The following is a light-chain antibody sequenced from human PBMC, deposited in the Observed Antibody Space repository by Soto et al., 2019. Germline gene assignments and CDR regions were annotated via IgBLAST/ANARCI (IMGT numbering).Light chain of an antibody. Sequence: DIQMTQSPSTLSASVGDRVTITGRASQSISSWLAWYQQKPGKAPKLLIYDASSLESGVPSRFSGSGSGTEFTLTISSLQPDDFATYYCQQYNSYRGTFGQGTKVEIK. CDR1: QSISSW. CDR2: DAS. V-gene: IGKV1-5*01. J-gene: IGKJ1*01. CDR3: QQYNSYRGT.